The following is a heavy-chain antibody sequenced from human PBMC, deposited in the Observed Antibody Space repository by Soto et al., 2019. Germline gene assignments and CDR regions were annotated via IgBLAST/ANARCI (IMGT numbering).Heavy chain of an antibody. CDR1: GGSFSGYY. D-gene: IGHD3-9*01. V-gene: IGHV4-34*01. CDR2: VNHSGRT. CDR3: ARGWSGLVIIRFDP. J-gene: IGHJ5*02. Sequence: QVQLQQWGAGLLKPSETLSLTCAVYGGSFSGYYWSWIRQPPGKGLEWIGEVNHSGRTNYNPSLKRRVTIPVDTPKNQFTLQLSAVTAAGTAVYYCARGWSGLVIIRFDPWGQGTLVTVSS.